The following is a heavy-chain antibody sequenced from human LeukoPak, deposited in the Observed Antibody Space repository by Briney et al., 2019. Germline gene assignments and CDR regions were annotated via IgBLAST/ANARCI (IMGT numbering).Heavy chain of an antibody. CDR3: ATQDYYYYGMDV. V-gene: IGHV3-30*03. Sequence: QPGRSLRLSSAASGFTFSSYGMHRVRQAPGKGLEWVAVISYDGSNKYYADSVKGRFTISRDNSKNTLYLQMNSLRAEDTAVYYCATQDYYYYGMDVWGQGTTVTVSS. J-gene: IGHJ6*02. CDR1: GFTFSSYG. CDR2: ISYDGSNK.